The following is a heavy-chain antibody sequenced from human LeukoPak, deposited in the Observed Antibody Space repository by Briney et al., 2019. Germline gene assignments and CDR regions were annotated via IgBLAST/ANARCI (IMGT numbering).Heavy chain of an antibody. CDR3: ARGLAPYYDFWSGYPRYYYYMDV. D-gene: IGHD3-3*01. CDR1: GGSFSGYY. V-gene: IGHV4-34*01. J-gene: IGHJ6*03. Sequence: KPSETLSLTCAIYGGSFSGYYWSWIRQPPGKGLEWIGEINHSGSTNHSPSLKSRVTISVDTSKNQFSLKLSSVTAADTAVYYCARGLAPYYDFWSGYPRYYYYMDVWGKGTTVTVSS. CDR2: INHSGST.